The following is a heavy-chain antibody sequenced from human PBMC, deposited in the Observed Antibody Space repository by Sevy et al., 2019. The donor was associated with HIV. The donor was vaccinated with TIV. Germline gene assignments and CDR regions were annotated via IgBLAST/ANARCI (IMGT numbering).Heavy chain of an antibody. CDR3: AGENAWGRGYS. CDR2: IYYNGHI. CDR1: GGSITSLY. D-gene: IGHD1-26*01. Sequence: SETLSLTCTVSGGSITSLYWNWIRQPPGKGLEWIANIYYNGHINYNPSLKSRVTLSLDTSKNQLYLRLGSVTAADTAMYYCAGENAWGRGYSWGQGTLVTVSS. J-gene: IGHJ4*02. V-gene: IGHV4-59*08.